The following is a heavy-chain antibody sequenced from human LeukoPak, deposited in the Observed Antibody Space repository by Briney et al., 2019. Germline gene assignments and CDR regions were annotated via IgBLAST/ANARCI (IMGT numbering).Heavy chain of an antibody. V-gene: IGHV3-30*18. CDR3: AKDTHYYDSSGYYSSFDY. CDR2: ISYDGSNK. Sequence: GGSLRLSCAASGFTLSSYGMHWVRQAPGKGLEWVAVISYDGSNKYYADSVKGRFTISRDNSKNTLYLQMNSLRAEDTAVYYCAKDTHYYDSSGYYSSFDYWGQGTLVTVSS. J-gene: IGHJ4*02. D-gene: IGHD3-22*01. CDR1: GFTLSSYG.